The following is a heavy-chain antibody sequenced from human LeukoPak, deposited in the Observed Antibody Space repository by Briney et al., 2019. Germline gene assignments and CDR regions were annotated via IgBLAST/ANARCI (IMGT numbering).Heavy chain of an antibody. Sequence: GGSLRLSCAASGFTFSSYWVSWVRQAPGKGLEWVANIKQDGSEKYYVDSVKGRFTISRDNAKNSLYLQMNSLRAEDTAVYYCARDSSGYYRGYFQHWGQGTLVTVSS. J-gene: IGHJ1*01. CDR3: ARDSSGYYRGYFQH. V-gene: IGHV3-7*01. CDR2: IKQDGSEK. CDR1: GFTFSSYW. D-gene: IGHD3-22*01.